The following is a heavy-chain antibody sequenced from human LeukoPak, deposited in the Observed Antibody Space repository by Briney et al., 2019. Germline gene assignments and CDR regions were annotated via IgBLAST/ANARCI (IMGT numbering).Heavy chain of an antibody. D-gene: IGHD3-10*01. Sequence: ASVKVSCKASAYTFTSYLIHWVRQAPEQGLEWMGMIDPSGGDSVYAQQFRGRVTMTRDTSTSTLYMDLSSLRSEDTVIYYCARDLGLRGVTNWFDPWGQGTLVTVSS. V-gene: IGHV1-46*01. CDR3: ARDLGLRGVTNWFDP. CDR1: AYTFTSYL. CDR2: IDPSGGDS. J-gene: IGHJ5*02.